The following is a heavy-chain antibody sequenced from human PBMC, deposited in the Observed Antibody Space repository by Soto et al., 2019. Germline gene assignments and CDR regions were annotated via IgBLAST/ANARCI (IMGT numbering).Heavy chain of an antibody. Sequence: GSLRLSCAASGFTFSSYGMHWVRQMPGKGLEWMGIIYPGDSDTRYSPSFQGQVTISADKSISTAYLQWSSLKASDTAMYYCGGILTGYSTDAFDIWGQGTMVTVSS. CDR3: GGILTGYSTDAFDI. CDR2: IYPGDSDT. D-gene: IGHD3-9*01. J-gene: IGHJ3*02. V-gene: IGHV5-51*01. CDR1: GFTFSSYG.